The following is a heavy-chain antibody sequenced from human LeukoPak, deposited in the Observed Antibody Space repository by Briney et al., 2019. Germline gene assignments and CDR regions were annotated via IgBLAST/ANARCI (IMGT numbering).Heavy chain of an antibody. D-gene: IGHD5-24*01. CDR2: IYPNNGAT. Sequence: ASVKVSCKASGYTFSGTGWYLYWLRQAPGQGLECMGWIYPNNGATAYAQKFQGRVAMTRDTSITTAYMELSRLRPDDTAVYYCARDGYNSFDYWGQGTLVTVSS. V-gene: IGHV1-2*02. CDR1: GYTFSGTGWY. CDR3: ARDGYNSFDY. J-gene: IGHJ4*02.